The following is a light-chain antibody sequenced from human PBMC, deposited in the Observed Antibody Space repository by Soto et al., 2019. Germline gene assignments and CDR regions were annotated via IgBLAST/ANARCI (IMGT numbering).Light chain of an antibody. CDR3: QQYNSPLGDT. CDR1: QSISSW. V-gene: IGKV1-5*03. Sequence: DIQMTQSPSTLSASVGDRVTITCRASQSISSWLAWYQQKPGKAPKLLIYKASSLESGVPSRFSGSGSGTEFTLTISSLQPDDFVTYYCQQYNSPLGDTFGQGTKLEIK. CDR2: KAS. J-gene: IGKJ2*01.